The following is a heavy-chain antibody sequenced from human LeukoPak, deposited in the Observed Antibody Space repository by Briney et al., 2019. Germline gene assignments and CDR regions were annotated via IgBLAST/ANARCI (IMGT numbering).Heavy chain of an antibody. CDR1: GYTLTELS. J-gene: IGHJ4*02. D-gene: IGHD6-19*01. CDR3: ATVIGGGWYRYYFDY. V-gene: IGHV1-24*01. CDR2: FDPEDGGT. Sequence: ASVKVSCKVSGYTLTELSMHWVRQAPGKGLEWMGGFDPEDGGTIYAQKFQGRVTMTEDTSTDTAYMELSSLRSEDTAVYYCATVIGGGWYRYYFDYWGQGTLATVSS.